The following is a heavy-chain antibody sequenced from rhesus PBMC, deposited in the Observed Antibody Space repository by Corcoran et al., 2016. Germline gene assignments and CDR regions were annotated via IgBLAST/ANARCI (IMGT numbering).Heavy chain of an antibody. CDR2: IYGNSAST. D-gene: IGHD3-9*01. CDR1: GGSISGYYY. CDR3: ARDVYEDDYGYYSSGLDS. J-gene: IGHJ6*01. Sequence: QVKLQQWGEGLVKPSETLSLTCAVYGGSISGYYYWSWIRQPAGKGLEWIGYIYGNSASTNYHPSLNNRVTISKDTSKNQFSLKLSSVPAADTAVYYCARDVYEDDYGYYSSGLDSWGQGVVVTVSS. V-gene: IGHV4-73*01.